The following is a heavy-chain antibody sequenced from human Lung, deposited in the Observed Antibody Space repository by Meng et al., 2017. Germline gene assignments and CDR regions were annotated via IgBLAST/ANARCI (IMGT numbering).Heavy chain of an antibody. Sequence: GQLLQRGAGLLEPSAARSLPCVFSGGSFSDYYWSWIRQPPGKGLEWIGEINHSGSTNYNPSLESRATISVDTSQNNLSLKLSSVTAADSAVYYCARGPTTMAHDFDYWGQGTLVTVSS. CDR3: ARGPTTMAHDFDY. V-gene: IGHV4-34*01. D-gene: IGHD4-11*01. CDR2: INHSGST. CDR1: GGSFSDYY. J-gene: IGHJ4*02.